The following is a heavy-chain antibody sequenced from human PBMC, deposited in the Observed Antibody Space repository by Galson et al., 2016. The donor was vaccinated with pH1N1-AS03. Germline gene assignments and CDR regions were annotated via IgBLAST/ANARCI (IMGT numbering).Heavy chain of an antibody. CDR3: ARGGLSGGYIDS. D-gene: IGHD3-10*01. Sequence: SVKASCKAPGDTLSSYTVNWVRQAPGQGREWMGGIIALVGSTSYAPKFNGRVAMTADDSTKTAYMKLASLTSEDTAVYYCARGGLSGGYIDSWGPGTLVTASS. V-gene: IGHV1-69*13. CDR1: GDTLSSYT. CDR2: IIALVGST. J-gene: IGHJ4*02.